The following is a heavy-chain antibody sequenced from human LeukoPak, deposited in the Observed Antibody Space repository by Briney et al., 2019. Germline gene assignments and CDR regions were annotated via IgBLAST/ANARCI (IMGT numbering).Heavy chain of an antibody. J-gene: IGHJ6*02. D-gene: IGHD1-26*01. CDR2: ISAYNSNT. CDR3: ARGGASGSYGLDV. CDR1: GFTFTSSG. Sequence: GASVKVSCKASGFTFTSSGFSWVRRAPGQGLEWMGWISAYNSNTNYAQKFQDRVTMTTDTSTSTAYMDLRGLRSDDTAVYYCARGGASGSYGLDVWGQGTTVTVAS. V-gene: IGHV1-18*01.